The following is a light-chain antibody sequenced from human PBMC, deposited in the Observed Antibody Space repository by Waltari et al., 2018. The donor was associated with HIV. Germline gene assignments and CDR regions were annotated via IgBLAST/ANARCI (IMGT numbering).Light chain of an antibody. CDR1: SSNFGAGYD. Sequence: QSVLTQPPSVSGALGQRVTISCTGSSSNFGAGYDVHWYQQLPGVAPRLLSYGNTNRPSGVPDRFSGSQSGTSASLAITGLQAEDEADYYCQSYDSRLSGYVFGTGTKVTVL. V-gene: IGLV1-40*01. CDR2: GNT. J-gene: IGLJ1*01. CDR3: QSYDSRLSGYV.